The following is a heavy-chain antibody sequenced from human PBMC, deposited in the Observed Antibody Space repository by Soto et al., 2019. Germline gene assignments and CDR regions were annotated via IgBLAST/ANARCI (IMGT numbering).Heavy chain of an antibody. D-gene: IGHD6-13*01. CDR1: GFTFSSYG. CDR2: ISYDGSNK. CDR3: AKDRRIAAAGALHY. Sequence: GGSLRLSCAASGFTFSSYGMHWVRPAPGKGLEWVAVISYDGSNKYYADSVKGRFTISRDNSKNTLDLQMNSLRAEDTAVYYCAKDRRIAAAGALHYWGQGTLVTVSS. V-gene: IGHV3-30*18. J-gene: IGHJ4*02.